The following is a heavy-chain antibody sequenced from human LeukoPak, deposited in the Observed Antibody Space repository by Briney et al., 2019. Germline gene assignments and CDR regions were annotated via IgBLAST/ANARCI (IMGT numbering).Heavy chain of an antibody. CDR3: ASDIAAAGGVDY. D-gene: IGHD6-13*01. CDR1: GLTLSPYW. J-gene: IGHJ4*02. CDR2: ISSSGSTI. V-gene: IGHV3-48*04. Sequence: GGSLRLSCAASGLTLSPYWMHWVRQAPGKGLVWVSYISSSGSTIYYADSVKGRFTISRDNAKNSLYLQMNSLRAEDTAVYYCASDIAAAGGVDYWGQGTLVTVSS.